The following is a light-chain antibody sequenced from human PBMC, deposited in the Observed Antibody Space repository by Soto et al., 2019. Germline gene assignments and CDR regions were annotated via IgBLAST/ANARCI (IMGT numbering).Light chain of an antibody. J-gene: IGKJ5*01. CDR2: DAS. CDR3: QHDNSYS. Sequence: DFQITQSPFTLPASQQHSVTIPCRARHSISSWLAWYQQKPGTAPKLLIYDASSVESGVPSLFGGSGSGTEYTLTISSLQDDYFATYYCQHDNSYSFGQGTRLDI. V-gene: IGKV1-5*01. CDR1: HSISSW.